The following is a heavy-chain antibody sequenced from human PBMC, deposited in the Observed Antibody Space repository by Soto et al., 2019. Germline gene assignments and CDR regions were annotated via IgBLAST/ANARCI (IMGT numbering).Heavy chain of an antibody. V-gene: IGHV1-3*01. Sequence: VQLVQSGAEVKNPGASVKVSCKASGYTFTSYAMHWVRQAPGQRLEWRGWINAGNGNTKYSQKFQRRVTITRDTSASTAYMELSSLRAEDTAVYYCARAVVAAAGGDSYYYGMDVWGQGTTVTVSS. J-gene: IGHJ6*02. CDR1: GYTFTSYA. CDR3: ARAVVAAAGGDSYYYGMDV. CDR2: INAGNGNT. D-gene: IGHD6-13*01.